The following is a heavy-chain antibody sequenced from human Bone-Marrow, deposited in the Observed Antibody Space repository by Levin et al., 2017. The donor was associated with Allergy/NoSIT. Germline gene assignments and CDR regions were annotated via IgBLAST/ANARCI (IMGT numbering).Heavy chain of an antibody. CDR2: IKSRAAGGTT. CDR1: GFSFSDAW. D-gene: IGHD3-16*01. V-gene: IGHV3-15*01. Sequence: GGSLRLSCVASGFSFSDAWMNWLRQVPGKGLQWVARIKSRAAGGTTDYAAPVKDRFTISRDDSKNTLFLQMSNLEIEDTAVYYCSKEIHGGFDYWGLGTLVTVSS. J-gene: IGHJ4*02. CDR3: SKEIHGGFDY.